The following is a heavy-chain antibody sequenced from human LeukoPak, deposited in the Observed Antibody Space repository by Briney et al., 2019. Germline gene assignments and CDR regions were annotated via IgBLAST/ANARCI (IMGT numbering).Heavy chain of an antibody. D-gene: IGHD3-22*01. CDR1: GGAVSGYY. CDR2: IYYSGST. J-gene: IGHJ4*02. Sequence: PSETLSLTCIVSGGAVSGYYWSWIRQPPGKGLDWIGYIYYSGSTDYNPSLKSRLTMSIDTSKNQFSLRLSSVTAADTAVYYCARVGDSSGYSVFDSWGQGTLVTVSS. CDR3: ARVGDSSGYSVFDS. V-gene: IGHV4-59*02.